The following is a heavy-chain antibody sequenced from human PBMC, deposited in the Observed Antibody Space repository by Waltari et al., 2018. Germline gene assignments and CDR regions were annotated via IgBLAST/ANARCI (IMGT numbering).Heavy chain of an antibody. CDR1: GFTFSSSG. Sequence: QVQLVESGGGVVQPGRSLRLSCAASGFTFSSSGMHWVRQAQGKGLERVAVISYDGSNKYYAASVKGRFTISRANSKNTLYLQMNSLRAEDTAVYYCAKSPHRITIFGVVLVPRYYGMDVWGQGTTVTVSS. CDR2: ISYDGSNK. CDR3: AKSPHRITIFGVVLVPRYYGMDV. V-gene: IGHV3-30*18. D-gene: IGHD3-3*01. J-gene: IGHJ6*02.